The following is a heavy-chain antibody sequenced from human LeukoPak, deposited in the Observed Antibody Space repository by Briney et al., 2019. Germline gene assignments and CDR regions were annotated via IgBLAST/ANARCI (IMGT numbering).Heavy chain of an antibody. CDR3: ARDVGSGSYQTIPRGNWFDP. Sequence: GGSLRLSCAASGFSFSNFGMSWVRQSPGKWLEWVSAITGSGRSTYSADSVKGRFTVSRDNSKNTLYPQMNSLRAEDTAVYYCARDVGSGSYQTIPRGNWFDPWGQGTLVTVSS. J-gene: IGHJ5*02. D-gene: IGHD1-26*01. CDR2: ITGSGRST. V-gene: IGHV3-23*01. CDR1: GFSFSNFG.